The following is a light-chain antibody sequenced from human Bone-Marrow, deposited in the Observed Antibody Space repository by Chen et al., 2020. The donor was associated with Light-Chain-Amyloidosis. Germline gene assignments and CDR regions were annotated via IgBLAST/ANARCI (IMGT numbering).Light chain of an antibody. V-gene: IGKV2-29*03. Sequence: DIVMTQTPLSLSVTPVQPASISCKSSQSLLHSDGKTYLYWYLQKPGQSPQLLIYEVSSRLSGVPDRFSGSGSGTDFTLKISRVEAEDVGVYYCMQCIHVPLTFGGGTKVEIK. CDR1: QSLLHSDGKTY. CDR3: MQCIHVPLT. CDR2: EVS. J-gene: IGKJ4*01.